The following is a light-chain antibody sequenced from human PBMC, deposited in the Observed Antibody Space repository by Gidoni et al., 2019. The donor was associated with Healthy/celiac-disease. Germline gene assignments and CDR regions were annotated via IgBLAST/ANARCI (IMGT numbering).Light chain of an antibody. CDR2: DVS. V-gene: IGLV2-14*01. Sequence: QSALTQPASVSGSPGQSITISCTGTSSDVGGYHYVSWYQQHPGKAPKLMIYDVSNRPSGVSNRFSGSKSGNTASLPISGLQAEDEADYYCSSYTSSSTVVFGGGTKLTVL. CDR3: SSYTSSSTVV. J-gene: IGLJ2*01. CDR1: SSDVGGYHY.